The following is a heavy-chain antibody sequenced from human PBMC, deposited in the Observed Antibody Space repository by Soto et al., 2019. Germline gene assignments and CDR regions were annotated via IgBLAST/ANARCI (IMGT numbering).Heavy chain of an antibody. CDR2: ITKNGGGT. D-gene: IGHD1-1*01. CDR3: SKGSWKGDF. J-gene: IGHJ4*02. Sequence: EEQLLESGGGLAQPGGSLRLSCAASGFSFSTYALHWVRQAPGKGLEWVSGITKNGGGTYYAEFVKGRFTISRDNSQNTLYLQMGSLRVEDTALYYCSKGSWKGDFWGQGTLVTVSS. V-gene: IGHV3-23*01. CDR1: GFSFSTYA.